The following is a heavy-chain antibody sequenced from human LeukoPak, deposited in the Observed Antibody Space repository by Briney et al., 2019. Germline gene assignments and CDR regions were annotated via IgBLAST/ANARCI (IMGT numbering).Heavy chain of an antibody. J-gene: IGHJ4*02. V-gene: IGHV3-48*01. D-gene: IGHD3-22*01. CDR2: ISTTSSTM. Sequence: GGSLRLSCAASGFPFSTYSMNWVRQAPGKGLEWVSYISTTSSTMYYADSVKGRFTISRDNSKNTLYLQMNSLGAEDTAVYYCAKSDYYDSSGHPSSFEYWGQGTLVTVSS. CDR1: GFPFSTYS. CDR3: AKSDYYDSSGHPSSFEY.